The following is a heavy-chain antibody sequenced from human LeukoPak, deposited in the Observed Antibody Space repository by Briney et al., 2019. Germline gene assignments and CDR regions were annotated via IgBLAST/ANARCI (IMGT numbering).Heavy chain of an antibody. Sequence: GGSLRLSCAASGFTFSSYAMSWVRQAPGKGLEWVSAISGSGGSTYYADSVKGRFTISRDNSKNTLYLQMNSLRAEDTAVYYCASGDYFGERYASDIWGQGTMVTVSS. J-gene: IGHJ3*02. CDR2: ISGSGGST. V-gene: IGHV3-23*01. CDR3: ASGDYFGERYASDI. CDR1: GFTFSSYA. D-gene: IGHD4-17*01.